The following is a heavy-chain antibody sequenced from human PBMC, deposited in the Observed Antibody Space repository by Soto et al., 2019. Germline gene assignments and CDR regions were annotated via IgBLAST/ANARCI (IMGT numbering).Heavy chain of an antibody. CDR2: ISGDGTTQ. Sequence: PGGSLRLSCAASGFKFGDHYMTWIRQAPGKGLEWVSKISGDGTTQYYADSVKGRFTVSRDNTKNSLHLQMNRLRAEDTAMYYCEGDTFYYASGFWGQGTLVTVS. CDR1: GFKFGDHY. V-gene: IGHV3-11*01. CDR3: EGDTFYYASGF. D-gene: IGHD3-10*01. J-gene: IGHJ4*02.